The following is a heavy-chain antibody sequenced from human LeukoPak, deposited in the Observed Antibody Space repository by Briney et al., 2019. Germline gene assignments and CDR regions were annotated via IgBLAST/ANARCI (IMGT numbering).Heavy chain of an antibody. J-gene: IGHJ4*02. V-gene: IGHV3-9*01. CDR2: ISWNSGSI. CDR3: AKDLHYGSGSYPSLFDY. CDR1: GFTFDDYA. D-gene: IGHD3-10*01. Sequence: PGRSLRLSCAASGFTFDDYAMHWVRQAPGKGLEWVSGISWNSGSIGYADSVKGRFTISRDNSKNTLYLQMNSLRAEDTAVYYCAKDLHYGSGSYPSLFDYWGQGTLVTVSS.